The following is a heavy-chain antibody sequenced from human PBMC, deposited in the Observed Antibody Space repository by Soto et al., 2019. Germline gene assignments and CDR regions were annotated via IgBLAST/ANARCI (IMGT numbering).Heavy chain of an antibody. D-gene: IGHD3-3*01. CDR2: IKSKTDGGTT. Sequence: EVQLVESGGGLVKPGGSLRLSCAASGFTFSNAWMSWVRQAPGKGLEWVGRIKSKTDGGTTDYAAPVKGRFTISRDDSKNTLYLQMNSLKTEDTAVYYCTSFEWFYYFDYWGQGTLVTVSS. CDR3: TSFEWFYYFDY. CDR1: GFTFSNAW. V-gene: IGHV3-15*01. J-gene: IGHJ4*02.